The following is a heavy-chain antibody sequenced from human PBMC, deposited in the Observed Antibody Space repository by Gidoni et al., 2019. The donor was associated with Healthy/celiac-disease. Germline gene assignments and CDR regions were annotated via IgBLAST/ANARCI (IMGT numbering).Heavy chain of an antibody. J-gene: IGHJ1*01. CDR2: IYYSGST. CDR3: AGRGRGVYGDDEHFQH. CDR1: GGSISSSSYY. Sequence: QLQLQESGPGLVKPSETLSLTCTVSGGSISSSSYYWGWIRQPPGKGLELIGSIYYSGSTYYNPSLKSRVTISVDTSKNQFSLKLSSVTAADTAVYYCAGRGRGVYGDDEHFQHWGQGTLVTVSS. V-gene: IGHV4-39*01. D-gene: IGHD4-17*01.